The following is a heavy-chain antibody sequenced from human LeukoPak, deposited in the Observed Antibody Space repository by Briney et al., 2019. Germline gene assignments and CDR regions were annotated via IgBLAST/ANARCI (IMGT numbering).Heavy chain of an antibody. V-gene: IGHV3-21*01. CDR3: ARGFYDSSGYYPH. J-gene: IGHJ4*02. CDR2: ISSSSSYI. Sequence: GGSLRLSCAASGFTFSSYSMNWVRQAPGKGLEWVSSISSSSSYIYYADSVKGRFTISRDNAKNSLYLQMNSLRAEDTAVYYCARGFYDSSGYYPHWGQGTLVTVSS. D-gene: IGHD3-22*01. CDR1: GFTFSSYS.